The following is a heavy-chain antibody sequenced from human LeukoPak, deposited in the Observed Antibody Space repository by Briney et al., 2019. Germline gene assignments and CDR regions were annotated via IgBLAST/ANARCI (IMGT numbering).Heavy chain of an antibody. CDR1: GYSFTSYW. V-gene: IGHV5-51*01. Sequence: GESLKISGKGSGYSFTSYWIGWVRQMPGKGLEWMGIIYPGDSDTRYSPSFQGQVTISAGKSISTAYLQWSSLKASDTAMYYCARLRWRWLQFTSPLTFDYWGQGTLVTVSS. D-gene: IGHD5-24*01. CDR2: IYPGDSDT. CDR3: ARLRWRWLQFTSPLTFDY. J-gene: IGHJ4*02.